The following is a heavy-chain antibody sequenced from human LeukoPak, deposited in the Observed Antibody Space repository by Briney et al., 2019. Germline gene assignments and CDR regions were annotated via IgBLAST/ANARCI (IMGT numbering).Heavy chain of an antibody. Sequence: GESLKISCKGSGYNFTIYWIGWVRQMPGKGLEWMGIIYPGDSDTRYSPSFQGQVTILADKSINTAYLQWNSLKASDTAMYYCARPRSSGSSYDAFDIWGQGTMVTVSS. CDR1: GYNFTIYW. CDR3: ARPRSSGSSYDAFDI. J-gene: IGHJ3*02. CDR2: IYPGDSDT. V-gene: IGHV5-51*01. D-gene: IGHD3-22*01.